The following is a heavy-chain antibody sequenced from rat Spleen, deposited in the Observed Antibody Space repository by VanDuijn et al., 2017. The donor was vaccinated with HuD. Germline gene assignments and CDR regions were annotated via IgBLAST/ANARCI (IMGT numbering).Heavy chain of an antibody. J-gene: IGHJ4*01. CDR1: GFTFSDYG. D-gene: IGHD1-2*01. V-gene: IGHV5-29*01. CDR3: ARRGIAAIFGVMDA. CDR2: ISYGDSSGHSST. Sequence: EVQLVESGGGLVQPGRSLKLSCAASGFTFSDYGMAWVRQAPTKGLEWVATISYGDSSGHSSTYYRDSVKGRFTISRDIAKSTLYLQMDSLRSEDTATYYCARRGIAAIFGVMDAWGQGASVTVSS.